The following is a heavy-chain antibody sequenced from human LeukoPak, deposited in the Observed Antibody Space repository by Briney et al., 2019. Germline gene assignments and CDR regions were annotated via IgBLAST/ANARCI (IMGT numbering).Heavy chain of an antibody. V-gene: IGHV3-13*01. CDR2: IGTTGDT. Sequence: GGSLRLSCAASGFTSSSYDMHWVRQVTGKGLEWVSSIGTTGDTHYAVSVKGRFTISRENAKNSLYLQMSSLSAGDTAVYYCARSFYGDYPYWGQGTLVTVSS. CDR1: GFTSSSYD. CDR3: ARSFYGDYPY. D-gene: IGHD4-17*01. J-gene: IGHJ4*02.